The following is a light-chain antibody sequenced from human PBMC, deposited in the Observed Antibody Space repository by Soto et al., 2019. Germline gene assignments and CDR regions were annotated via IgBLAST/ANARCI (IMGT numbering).Light chain of an antibody. CDR1: QSVTSIY. CDR3: QQYGSSLFT. Sequence: TQSPGTLSLSPGERATLSCRAVQSVTSIYLAWYQQKPGQAPRLLIYGTSFRASGIPDRFRGSGSGTDFTLTISSLEPEDSAVYYCQQYGSSLFTFGPGTKVDFK. CDR2: GTS. J-gene: IGKJ3*01. V-gene: IGKV3-20*01.